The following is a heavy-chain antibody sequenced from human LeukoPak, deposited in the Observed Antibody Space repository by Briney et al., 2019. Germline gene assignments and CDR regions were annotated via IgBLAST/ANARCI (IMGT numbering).Heavy chain of an antibody. CDR3: ATYRQVLLPFES. CDR2: ITTSSTYT. J-gene: IGHJ4*02. D-gene: IGHD2-8*02. Sequence: PGGSLRRSGAASGFTFSSYNMNWVRQAPGKGLEWVSSITTSSTYTFYADSVKGRFTISRDNAKNSLYLQMNSVRAEDTAVYYCATYRQVLLPFESWGQGTLVTVSS. V-gene: IGHV3-21*04. CDR1: GFTFSSYN.